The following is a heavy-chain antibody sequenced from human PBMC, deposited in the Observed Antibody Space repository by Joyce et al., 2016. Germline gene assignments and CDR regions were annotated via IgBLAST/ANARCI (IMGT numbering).Heavy chain of an antibody. J-gene: IGHJ1*01. CDR3: ARGGGVHNSYAEYFQH. D-gene: IGHD3-16*01. CDR2: IYYSGRT. V-gene: IGHV4-59*01. CDR1: GASINSYY. Sequence: QVQLQGSGPGLVKPSETLSLTCTFSGASINSYYWNWIRQPPGKGLEWIGHIYYSGRTNYNPSLKSRVTISVDTSKNQFSLNLRSVTAADTAVYYCARGGGVHNSYAEYFQHWGQGTLVTVSS.